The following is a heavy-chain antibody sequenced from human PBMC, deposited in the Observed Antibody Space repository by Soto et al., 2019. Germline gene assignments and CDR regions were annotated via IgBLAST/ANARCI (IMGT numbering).Heavy chain of an antibody. CDR1: GFTVNSDY. CDR3: ARSFDYGYIHH. J-gene: IGHJ4*02. CDR2: IYAGGST. V-gene: IGHV3-53*02. D-gene: IGHD3-10*01. Sequence: EVQLVETGGGLTQPGGSLRLSCENSGFTVNSDYMSWVRQAPGKGLEWVSIIYAGGSTYYADSVMGRFTISSDNSRNTLYLQMNSLRVEDTAVYYCARSFDYGYIHHWGQGTLVTVSS.